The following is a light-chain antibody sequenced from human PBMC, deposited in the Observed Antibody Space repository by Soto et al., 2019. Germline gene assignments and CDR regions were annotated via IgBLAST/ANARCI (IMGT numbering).Light chain of an antibody. Sequence: EIVMMQSPATLSVSPGERATLSCRASQRVSNNLAWYQQRPGRSPRLLIYATSTRATGIPARFSGSGSGTEFTLTISSLQSEDFAVYYCQQYDNWPPPFGQGTRLEIK. J-gene: IGKJ5*01. CDR1: QRVSNN. CDR2: ATS. V-gene: IGKV3-15*01. CDR3: QQYDNWPPP.